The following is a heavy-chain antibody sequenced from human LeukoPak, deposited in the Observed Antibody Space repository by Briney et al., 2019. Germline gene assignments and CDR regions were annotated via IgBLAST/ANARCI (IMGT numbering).Heavy chain of an antibody. CDR2: ISNSGGRI. J-gene: IGHJ5*01. CDR3: AKPGYDTSGWFDS. D-gene: IGHD3-22*01. CDR1: GFTFSSYA. V-gene: IGHV3-23*01. Sequence: PGGSLRLSCAASGFTFSSYAMSWVRQAPGKGLEWVSDISNSGGRIKYADSVKGRFTISSDNSRNTLFLQMNSLRVDDTAIYYCAKPGYDTSGWFDSWGQGTLVTVSS.